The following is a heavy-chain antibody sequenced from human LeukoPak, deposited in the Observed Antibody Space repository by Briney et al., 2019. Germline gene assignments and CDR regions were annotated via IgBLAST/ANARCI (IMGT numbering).Heavy chain of an antibody. J-gene: IGHJ5*02. CDR2: IYPGDSDT. V-gene: IGHV5-51*01. CDR1: GYRFTSYW. Sequence: HGESLKISCKGSGYRFTSYWIGWVRQMPGKGLEWMGIIYPGDSDTRYSPSFQGQVTISADKSISTAYLQWSSLKASDSAMYYCALTPVDWFDPWGQGTLVTVSS. D-gene: IGHD3-9*01. CDR3: ALTPVDWFDP.